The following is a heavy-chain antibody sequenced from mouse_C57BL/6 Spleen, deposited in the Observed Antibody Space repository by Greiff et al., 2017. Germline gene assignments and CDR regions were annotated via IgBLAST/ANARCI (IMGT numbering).Heavy chain of an antibody. Sequence: QVQLQQSGAELVRPGSSVKLSCKASGYTFTSYWMDWVKQRPGQGLEWIGNIYPSDSETHYNQKFKDKATLTVDKSSSTAYMQLSSLTSEDSAVYYCASSAYYSNSYPYYAMDYWGQGTSVTVSS. CDR2: IYPSDSET. V-gene: IGHV1-61*01. CDR3: ASSAYYSNSYPYYAMDY. D-gene: IGHD2-5*01. J-gene: IGHJ4*01. CDR1: GYTFTSYW.